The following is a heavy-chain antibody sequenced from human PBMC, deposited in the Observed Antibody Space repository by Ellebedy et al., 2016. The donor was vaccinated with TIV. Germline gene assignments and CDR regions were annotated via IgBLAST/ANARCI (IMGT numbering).Heavy chain of an antibody. CDR2: IYYSGST. CDR3: ARGSDYYDSSGYGDFDY. CDR1: GGSISSSSYY. J-gene: IGHJ4*02. Sequence: SETLSLTXTVSGGSISSSSYYWGWIRQPPGKGLEWIGSIYYSGSTYYNPSLKSRVTISVDTSKNQFSLKLSSVTAADTAVYYCARGSDYYDSSGYGDFDYWGQGTLVTVSS. V-gene: IGHV4-39*07. D-gene: IGHD3-22*01.